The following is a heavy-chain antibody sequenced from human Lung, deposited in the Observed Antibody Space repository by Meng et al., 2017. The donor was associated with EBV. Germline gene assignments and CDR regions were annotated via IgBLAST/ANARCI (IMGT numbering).Heavy chain of an antibody. Sequence: QGYQQGSAAEMGKPSQPFSLTCSVSGGSIRFGDYYWSWIRQPPGKGLEWIGEINHSGSTNYNPSLKSRVTISVDTSKNQFSLKLSSVTAADTAVYYCAVTRYCSGGSCFDYWGQGTLVTVSS. V-gene: IGHV4-30-2*01. CDR3: AVTRYCSGGSCFDY. CDR2: INHSGST. J-gene: IGHJ4*02. CDR1: GGSIRFGDYY. D-gene: IGHD2-15*01.